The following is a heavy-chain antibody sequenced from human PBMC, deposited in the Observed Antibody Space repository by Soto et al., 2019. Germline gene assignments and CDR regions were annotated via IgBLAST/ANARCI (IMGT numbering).Heavy chain of an antibody. Sequence: GESLKISCQGSGYRFSTYWIAWVRQMPGKGLEWMGIIYPGDSDTIYSPSFQGQVTFSADKSITPSYLQWSSLEASDTAIYYCARAPSHGWYQHFDFWGQGTLVTVSS. D-gene: IGHD6-19*01. CDR1: GYRFSTYW. CDR2: IYPGDSDT. J-gene: IGHJ4*02. CDR3: ARAPSHGWYQHFDF. V-gene: IGHV5-51*01.